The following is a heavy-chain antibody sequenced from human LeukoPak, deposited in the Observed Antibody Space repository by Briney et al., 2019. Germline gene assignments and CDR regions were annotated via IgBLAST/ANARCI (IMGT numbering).Heavy chain of an antibody. Sequence: PSETLSPTCTVFGGSISSYYWSWIRQPAGEGLEWIGRIYTSGSTNYNPSLKSRVTMSVDTSKNQFSLKLSSVTAADTAVYYCAISSGWYYFDYWGQGTLVTVSS. CDR1: GGSISSYY. CDR2: IYTSGST. V-gene: IGHV4-4*07. D-gene: IGHD6-19*01. CDR3: AISSGWYYFDY. J-gene: IGHJ4*02.